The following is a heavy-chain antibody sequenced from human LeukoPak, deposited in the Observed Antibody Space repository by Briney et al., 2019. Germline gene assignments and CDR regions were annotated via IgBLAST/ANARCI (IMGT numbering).Heavy chain of an antibody. CDR3: ARPWNYYYYYVMDV. Sequence: PGGSLRLSCAASGFTFSSYSMNWVRQAPGKGLEWVSYISSSSSTIYYADSVKGRFTISRDNAKNSLYLQMNSLRDEDTVVYYCARPWNYYYYYVMDVWGQGTTVTVSS. D-gene: IGHD1-1*01. V-gene: IGHV3-48*02. J-gene: IGHJ6*02. CDR2: ISSSSSTI. CDR1: GFTFSSYS.